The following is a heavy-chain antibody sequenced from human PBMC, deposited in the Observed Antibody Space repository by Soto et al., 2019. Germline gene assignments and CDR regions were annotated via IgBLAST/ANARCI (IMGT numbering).Heavy chain of an antibody. D-gene: IGHD5-18*01. J-gene: IGHJ5*02. CDR1: GFSLSSSGVG. Sequence: QITLKESGPTLVKPTQTLTLTCTFSGFSLSSSGVGVGWIRQPPGKALEWLALIYWDDDKRYRASLKSRLTITQDTSKNQVVLTMTNMDPVDTGTYYCARNSYLNICFDPWGQGTLVPVSS. CDR3: ARNSYLNICFDP. CDR2: IYWDDDK. V-gene: IGHV2-5*02.